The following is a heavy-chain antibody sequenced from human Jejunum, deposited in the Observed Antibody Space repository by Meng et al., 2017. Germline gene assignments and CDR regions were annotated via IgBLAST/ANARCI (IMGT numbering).Heavy chain of an antibody. CDR3: ARDRSSGWYYY. CDR1: GGSISTNNYY. CDR2: IDNNGNK. D-gene: IGHD6-13*01. J-gene: IGHJ4*02. V-gene: IGHV4-39*07. Sequence: QLQLQESGPGLVKASETLSLTCTASGGSISTNNYYWGWIRQPPGKGLEWIGTIDNNGNKYYNPSLESRLTITSDTSKKQFSLKLTSVTAADTAVYYCARDRSSGWYYYWGQGTLVTVSS.